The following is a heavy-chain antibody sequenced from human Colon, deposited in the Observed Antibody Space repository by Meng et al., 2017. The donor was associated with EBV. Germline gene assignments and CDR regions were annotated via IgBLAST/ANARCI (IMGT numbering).Heavy chain of an antibody. Sequence: VQLQEPRPGLVKPSEPLPPSVTVSGASVASGRYYWSWIRQPPGKGLEWIAYIYYIGGTNYNPSLKSRLTISLDTSKNQFSLSLRSVTAADTAVYYCARVSGRSFDPWGQGTLVTVSS. CDR2: IYYIGGT. CDR1: GASVASGRYY. D-gene: IGHD3-10*01. CDR3: ARVSGRSFDP. J-gene: IGHJ5*02. V-gene: IGHV4-61*01.